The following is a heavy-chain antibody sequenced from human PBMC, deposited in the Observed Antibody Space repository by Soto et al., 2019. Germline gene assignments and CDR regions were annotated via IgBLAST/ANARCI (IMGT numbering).Heavy chain of an antibody. Sequence: EVQLVESGGGLVQPGGSLRLSCAASGFGFSNYEMNWVRQAPGKGLEWVSYITSSGGATMYADSVKGRFTISRDNAKDSLYLQMNSLRVEDTAVYYCARGDCKTSCFIDFWGQGALVTVSS. J-gene: IGHJ4*02. CDR3: ARGDCKTSCFIDF. CDR2: ITSSGGAT. V-gene: IGHV3-48*03. D-gene: IGHD2-2*01. CDR1: GFGFSNYE.